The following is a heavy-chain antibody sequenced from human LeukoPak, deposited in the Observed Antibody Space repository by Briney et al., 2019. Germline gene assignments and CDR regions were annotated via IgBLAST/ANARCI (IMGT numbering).Heavy chain of an antibody. CDR3: ARRSITYYYGSGSYPYFDY. J-gene: IGHJ4*02. Sequence: SETLSLTCTVSGGSISSSSYYWGWIRQPPGKGLEWIGIIYYSGSTYYNPSLKSRVTISVDTSKNQFSLKLSSVTAADTAVYYCARRSITYYYGSGSYPYFDYWGQGTLVTVSS. CDR2: IYYSGST. V-gene: IGHV4-39*01. D-gene: IGHD3-10*01. CDR1: GGSISSSSYY.